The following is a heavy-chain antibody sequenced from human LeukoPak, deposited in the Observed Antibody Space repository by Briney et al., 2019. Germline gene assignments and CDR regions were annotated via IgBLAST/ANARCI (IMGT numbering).Heavy chain of an antibody. CDR2: ISSSSSTI. CDR1: GFTFSSYS. D-gene: IGHD3-10*01. Sequence: GGSLRLSCAASGFTFSSYSMNWVRQAPGKGLEWVSYISSSSSTIYYADSVKGRFAISRDNAKNSLYLQMNSLRAEDTAVYYCAADIRITMVTYWGQGTLVTVSS. J-gene: IGHJ4*02. CDR3: AADIRITMVTY. V-gene: IGHV3-48*01.